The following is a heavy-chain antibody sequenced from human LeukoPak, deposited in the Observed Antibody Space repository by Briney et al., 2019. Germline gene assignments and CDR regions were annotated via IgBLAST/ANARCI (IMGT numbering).Heavy chain of an antibody. J-gene: IGHJ4*02. D-gene: IGHD6-13*01. CDR1: GFTFSSYA. Sequence: GGSLRLSCAASGFTFSSYAMHWVRQATGKGLEWVAVISYDGSNKYYADSVKGRFTISRDSSKNTLYLQMNSLRAEDTAVYYCARDYGSAVDAVFDYWGQGTLVTVSS. CDR2: ISYDGSNK. CDR3: ARDYGSAVDAVFDY. V-gene: IGHV3-30*01.